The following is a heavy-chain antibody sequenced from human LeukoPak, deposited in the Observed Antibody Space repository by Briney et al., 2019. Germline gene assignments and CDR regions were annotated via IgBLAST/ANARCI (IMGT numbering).Heavy chain of an antibody. Sequence: KTGGSLRLSCAASGFTFSNSAMNWVRQVPGKGLEWASSIDYDSSHIYYAASVRGRFTISRDNARNSVYLQMNSLRVEDTAVYYCARDPLRYLRVGHYDYWGQGTLVAVSS. V-gene: IGHV3-21*01. CDR1: GFTFSNSA. J-gene: IGHJ4*02. CDR3: ARDPLRYLRVGHYDY. D-gene: IGHD3-9*01. CDR2: IDYDSSHI.